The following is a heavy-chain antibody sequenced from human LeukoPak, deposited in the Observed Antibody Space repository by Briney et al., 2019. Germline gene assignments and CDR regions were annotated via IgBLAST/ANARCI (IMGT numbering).Heavy chain of an antibody. CDR3: ARGRRIAACLWVPYYYYGMDV. V-gene: IGHV4-34*01. CDR2: INHSGST. Sequence: SETLSLTCAVYGGSFSGYYWSWIRQPPGKGLEWIGEINHSGSTNYNPSLKSRVTISVDTSKNQFSLKLSSVTAADTAVYYCARGRRIAACLWVPYYYYGMDVWGQGTTVTVSS. D-gene: IGHD6-6*01. CDR1: GGSFSGYY. J-gene: IGHJ6*02.